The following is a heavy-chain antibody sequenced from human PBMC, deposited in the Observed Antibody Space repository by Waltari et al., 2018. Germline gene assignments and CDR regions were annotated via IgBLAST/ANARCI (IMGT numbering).Heavy chain of an antibody. V-gene: IGHV4-4*02. CDR3: ARGRGYSGYDFGLGY. CDR2: IYHSGSP. D-gene: IGHD5-12*01. CDR1: GGSISSSNW. Sequence: QVQLQESGPGLVKPSGTLSLTCAVSGGSISSSNWWSWVRQPPGKGREWVGEIYHSGSPNYNPSLKSRVTISLDKSKTQFSLKLSSVTAADTAVYYCARGRGYSGYDFGLGYWGQGTLVTVSS. J-gene: IGHJ4*02.